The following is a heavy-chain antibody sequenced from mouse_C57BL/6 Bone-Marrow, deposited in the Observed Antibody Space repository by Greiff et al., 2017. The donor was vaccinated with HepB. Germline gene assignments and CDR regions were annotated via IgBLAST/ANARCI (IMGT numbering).Heavy chain of an antibody. J-gene: IGHJ1*03. CDR2: ISSGGSYT. D-gene: IGHD1-1*01. CDR3: ARRGYGSSHWYFDV. V-gene: IGHV5-6*01. CDR1: GFTFSSYG. Sequence: DVQLQESGGDLVKPGGSLKLSCAASGFTFSSYGMSWVRQTPDKRLEWVATISSGGSYTYYPDSVKGRFTISRDNAKNTLYLQMSSLKSEDTAMYYCARRGYGSSHWYFDVGGTGTTVTVSS.